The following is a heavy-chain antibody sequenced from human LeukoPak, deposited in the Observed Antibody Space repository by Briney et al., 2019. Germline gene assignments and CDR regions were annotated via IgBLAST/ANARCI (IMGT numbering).Heavy chain of an antibody. V-gene: IGHV4-59*01. CDR3: ARANVVVVANEVWFDP. CDR2: IYDSGST. Sequence: SETLSLTCTVSGDSISSYYWSWIRQPPGKGLEWIGYIYDSGSTNYNSSLKSRVTISVDTSKNQFSLKLSSVTVADTAVYYCARANVVVVANEVWFDPWGQGTLVTVSS. CDR1: GDSISSYY. D-gene: IGHD2-2*01. J-gene: IGHJ5*02.